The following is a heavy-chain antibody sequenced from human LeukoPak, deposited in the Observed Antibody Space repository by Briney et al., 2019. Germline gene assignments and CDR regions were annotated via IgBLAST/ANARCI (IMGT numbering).Heavy chain of an antibody. J-gene: IGHJ4*02. CDR2: IIPVLAVT. CDR1: GGTFSNYA. D-gene: IGHD3-22*01. Sequence: SVKVSCKASGGTFSNYALIWVRQAPGQGLEWMGRIIPVLAVTHYTQKFQDRLTITADKSTSTAYMELGSLRSDDTAVYYCARGDDVSGYAYWGQGTLVTVSS. V-gene: IGHV1-69*04. CDR3: ARGDDVSGYAY.